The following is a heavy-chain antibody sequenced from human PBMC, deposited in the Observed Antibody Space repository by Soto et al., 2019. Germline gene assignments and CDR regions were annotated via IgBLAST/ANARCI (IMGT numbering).Heavy chain of an antibody. CDR1: GFSLSTSGVG. CDR3: AHKVPGELPNLTFDY. J-gene: IGHJ4*02. V-gene: IGHV2-5*02. CDR2: IYWDDDK. D-gene: IGHD3-10*01. Sequence: QITLKESGPTLVKPTQTLTLTCTFSGFSLSTSGVGVGWIRQPPGKALEWLALIYWDDDKRYSPSLKSRLTIPKDTSKNQVVLTMTNMDPVDTATYYCAHKVPGELPNLTFDYWGQGTLVTVSS.